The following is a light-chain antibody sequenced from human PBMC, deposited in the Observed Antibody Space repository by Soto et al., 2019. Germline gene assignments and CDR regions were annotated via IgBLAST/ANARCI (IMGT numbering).Light chain of an antibody. CDR1: QSISTY. Sequence: DIQMTQSPSSLSASVGDRVTISCRASQSISTYLNWYQQKPGKAPDLLIYAASSLQSGVPPRFSGSGSRADFTPTNMSMQHKDFGTYYYQQSYTTPLTFGGGTKVEIK. CDR2: AAS. V-gene: IGKV1-39*01. CDR3: QQSYTTPLT. J-gene: IGKJ4*01.